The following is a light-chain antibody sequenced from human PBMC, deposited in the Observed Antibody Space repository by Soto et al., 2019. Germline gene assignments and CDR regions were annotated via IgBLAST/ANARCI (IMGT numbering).Light chain of an antibody. CDR1: QSISSW. CDR3: QQYNSYRCT. CDR2: KAS. Sequence: DIQMTQSPSTLSAYVGDRVTITCRASQSISSWLAWYQQKTGKAPKLLIYKASSLESGVPSRFIGSGSGTEFTLTISSLQPEDFATYYCQQYNSYRCTFGQGTKVEIK. J-gene: IGKJ1*01. V-gene: IGKV1-5*03.